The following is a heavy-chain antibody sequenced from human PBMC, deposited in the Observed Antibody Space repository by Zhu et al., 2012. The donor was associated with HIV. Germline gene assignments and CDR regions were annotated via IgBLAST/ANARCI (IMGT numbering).Heavy chain of an antibody. CDR1: GYALTAYA. Sequence: QVQLVQSGSELKKPGASVMVSCKASGYALTAYAMNWVRQAPGQGLEWMGWINTNTGNPTYAQGFTGRYVFSLDTSVSTAYLQISSLKAEDTAVYYCARGFTPRRVSEYFQYWGQGTLVTVSS. J-gene: IGHJ1*01. CDR2: INTNTGNP. V-gene: IGHV7-4-1*02. CDR3: ARGFTPRRVSEYFQY.